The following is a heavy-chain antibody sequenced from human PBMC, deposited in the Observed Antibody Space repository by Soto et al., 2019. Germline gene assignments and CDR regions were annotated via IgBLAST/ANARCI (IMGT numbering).Heavy chain of an antibody. CDR3: ARAGAEYSSSSWFDP. D-gene: IGHD6-6*01. V-gene: IGHV4-31*03. CDR2: IYYSGST. CDR1: GGSISSGGYY. J-gene: IGHJ5*02. Sequence: SETLSLTCTVSGGSISSGGYYWSWIRQHPGKGLEWIGYIYYSGSTYYNPSLKSRVTISVDTSKNQFSLKLSSVTAADTAVYYCARAGAEYSSSSWFDPWGQGTLVTVSS.